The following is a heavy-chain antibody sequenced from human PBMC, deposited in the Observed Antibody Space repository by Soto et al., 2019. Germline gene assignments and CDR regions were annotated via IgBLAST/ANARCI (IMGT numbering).Heavy chain of an antibody. D-gene: IGHD3-22*01. V-gene: IGHV3-30*18. CDR2: ISYDGSNK. J-gene: IGHJ4*02. CDR1: GFTFSTYG. CDR3: AKDGAYYYDSSGYSPVDY. Sequence: GGSLRLSCVASGFTFSTYGMHWVRQAPGKGPEWVAVISYDGSNKYYADSVKGRFTISRDNSKNTLYLQMNSLRAEDTAVYYCAKDGAYYYDSSGYSPVDYWGQGTPVTVSS.